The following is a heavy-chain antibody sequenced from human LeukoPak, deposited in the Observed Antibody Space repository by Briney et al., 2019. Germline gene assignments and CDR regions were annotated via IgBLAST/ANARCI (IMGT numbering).Heavy chain of an antibody. D-gene: IGHD3-22*01. V-gene: IGHV4-34*01. J-gene: IGHJ4*02. CDR3: ARVPTYYYDSSGYCFDY. CDR2: INHSGST. Sequence: SETLSLTCALYGGSFSGFYWSWIRHPPGERLEWIGEINHSGSTNYNPSLKGRVTISVDTSKNQFSLKLSSVTAADTAVYYCARVPTYYYDSSGYCFDYWGQGTLVTVSS. CDR1: GGSFSGFY.